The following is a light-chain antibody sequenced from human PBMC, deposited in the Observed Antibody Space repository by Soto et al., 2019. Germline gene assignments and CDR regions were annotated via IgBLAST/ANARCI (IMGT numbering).Light chain of an antibody. Sequence: EIVLTQSPATLSLPPGERATLSCRASQSVSSYLAWYQQKPGQAPRLLIYDASNRATGIPAMFSGSGSGTEFTLTISSLEPEDFAVYYCQQRSNWLITFGQGTRLEIK. CDR1: QSVSSY. J-gene: IGKJ5*01. CDR3: QQRSNWLIT. CDR2: DAS. V-gene: IGKV3-11*01.